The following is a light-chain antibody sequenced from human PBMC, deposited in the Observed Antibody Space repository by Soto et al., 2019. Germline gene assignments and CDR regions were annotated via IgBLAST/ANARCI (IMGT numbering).Light chain of an antibody. CDR2: KAS. CDR1: QSIGDW. Sequence: DIQMTQSPSTLSASVGDRVTITCRASQSIGDWLAWYQQSPGKAPNLLIYKASTLESGVPSRFSGSGSGTEFTLAINSLQPDDFATYYCQLYNTYPLTFGGGTKVEIK. J-gene: IGKJ4*01. CDR3: QLYNTYPLT. V-gene: IGKV1-5*03.